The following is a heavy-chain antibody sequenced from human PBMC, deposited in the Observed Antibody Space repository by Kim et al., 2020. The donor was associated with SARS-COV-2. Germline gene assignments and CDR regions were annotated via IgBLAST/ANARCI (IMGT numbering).Heavy chain of an antibody. CDR3: ARGTETFYYMDV. J-gene: IGHJ6*03. Sequence: SETLSLTCAVYGGSFSGYYWSWIRQPPGKGLEWIGEINHSGSTNYNPSLKSRVTISVDTSKNQFSLKLSSVTAADTAVYYCARGTETFYYMDVWGKGTTVTVSS. CDR2: INHSGST. CDR1: GGSFSGYY. V-gene: IGHV4-34*01.